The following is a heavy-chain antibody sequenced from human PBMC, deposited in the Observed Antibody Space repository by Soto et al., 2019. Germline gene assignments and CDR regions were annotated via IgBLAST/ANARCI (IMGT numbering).Heavy chain of an antibody. Sequence: WTWIRQPPGKGLEWIWEIYHSGGTNYHPSLKSRVTISVDTSNNHFSLKLSSVTAADTAVYYCARGALVWFGAHDYYGMDVWGQGTTVTVSS. CDR2: IYHSGGT. V-gene: IGHV4-34*01. J-gene: IGHJ6*02. D-gene: IGHD3-10*01. CDR3: ARGALVWFGAHDYYGMDV.